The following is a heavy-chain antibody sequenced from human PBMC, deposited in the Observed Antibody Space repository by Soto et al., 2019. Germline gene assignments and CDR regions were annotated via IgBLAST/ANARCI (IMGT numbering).Heavy chain of an antibody. D-gene: IGHD6-6*01. J-gene: IGHJ5*02. CDR2: INPSGGST. CDR3: ARDWGHPRSSIATYNWFAP. Sequence: ASVKVSCKASGYTFTSYYMHWVRQAPGQGLEWMGIINPSGGSTSYAQKFQGRVTMTRDTSTSTVYMELSSLRSEDTAVYYCARDWGHPRSSIATYNWFAPWGQGTLVTVSS. CDR1: GYTFTSYY. V-gene: IGHV1-46*01.